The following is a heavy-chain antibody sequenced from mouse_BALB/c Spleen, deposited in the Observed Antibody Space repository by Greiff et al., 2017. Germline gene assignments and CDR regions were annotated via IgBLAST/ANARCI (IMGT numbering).Heavy chain of an antibody. CDR1: GFTFSDYG. D-gene: IGHD2-14*01. CDR3: VRDGDRYDGAWFAY. V-gene: IGHV5-15*02. Sequence: EVKLVESGGGLVQPGGSRKLSCAASGFTFSDYGMAWVRQAPGKGPEWVAFISNLAYSIYYADTVTGRFTISRENAKNTLYLEMSNLRSEDAARYYCVRDGDRYDGAWFAYWGQGTLGTGSA. CDR2: ISNLAYSI. J-gene: IGHJ3*01.